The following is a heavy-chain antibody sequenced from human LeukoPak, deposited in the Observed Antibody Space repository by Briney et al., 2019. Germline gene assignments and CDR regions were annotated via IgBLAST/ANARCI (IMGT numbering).Heavy chain of an antibody. CDR3: ARDLMPYVDPEYFDH. V-gene: IGHV3-48*03. CDR1: GFTFSNFA. Sequence: GGSLRLSCEASGFTFSNFAMNWVRQAPGKGLEWISFISSGGTSISYAESVRGRFTISRDNARNSLFLQMNSLRVEDTAVYYCARDLMPYVDPEYFDHWGQGTLVTVSS. J-gene: IGHJ4*02. CDR2: ISSGGTSI. D-gene: IGHD3-9*01.